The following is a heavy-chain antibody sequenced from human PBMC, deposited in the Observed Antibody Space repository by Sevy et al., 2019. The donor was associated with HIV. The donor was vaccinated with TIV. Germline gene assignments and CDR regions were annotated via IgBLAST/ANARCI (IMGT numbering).Heavy chain of an antibody. V-gene: IGHV3-49*04. CDR1: GFTFGDYT. CDR3: TRVEGAADWGMDV. Sequence: GECLKISCTPSGFTFGDYTMTWVRQAPGKGLEWVAFIRGKPYGGTTEYAASVKGRFSISRDDSKSIAYLQMNSLKIEDTGVYYCTRVEGAADWGMDVWGQGTTVTVSS. D-gene: IGHD1-26*01. CDR2: IRGKPYGGTT. J-gene: IGHJ6*02.